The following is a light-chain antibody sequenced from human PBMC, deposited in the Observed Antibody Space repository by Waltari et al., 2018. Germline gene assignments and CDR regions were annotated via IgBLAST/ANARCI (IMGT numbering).Light chain of an antibody. CDR2: DAS. V-gene: IGKV3-20*01. J-gene: IGKJ1*01. Sequence: FVLTQSPGTLSFSPGERVTLPCRASHSVSSNYLAWYQQKPGQAPRLLIYDASNRATGIADRFSGSGSGTDFTLTISRLEPEDVAVYYCQQYGRSPWTFGQGTKVEIK. CDR1: HSVSSNY. CDR3: QQYGRSPWT.